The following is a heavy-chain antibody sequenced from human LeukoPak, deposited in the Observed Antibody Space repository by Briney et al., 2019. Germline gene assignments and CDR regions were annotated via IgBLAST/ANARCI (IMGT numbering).Heavy chain of an antibody. V-gene: IGHV3-23*01. D-gene: IGHD2-2*01. CDR2: ISGSGGST. Sequence: PGGSLRLSCAASGFTFSSYAMSWVRQAPGKGLEWVSAISGSGGSTYYADSVKGRLTISRDNSKNTLYLQMNSLRAEDTAVYYCAKDVSAVTIPAAPDYWGQGTLVTVSS. CDR1: GFTFSSYA. J-gene: IGHJ4*02. CDR3: AKDVSAVTIPAAPDY.